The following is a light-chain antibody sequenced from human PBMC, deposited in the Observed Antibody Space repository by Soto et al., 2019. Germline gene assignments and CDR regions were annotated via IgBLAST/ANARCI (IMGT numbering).Light chain of an antibody. Sequence: IQLTQSPYSLSASVGDRVTITCRASQGISSFLAWYQQKPGKAPKLLIYGASTLQSGVPSRFSGSGSGTDFPLTIGSLQPEDFATYYCQQLNSFPIPFGAGTKVDIK. V-gene: IGKV1-9*01. CDR3: QQLNSFPIP. J-gene: IGKJ3*01. CDR1: QGISSF. CDR2: GAS.